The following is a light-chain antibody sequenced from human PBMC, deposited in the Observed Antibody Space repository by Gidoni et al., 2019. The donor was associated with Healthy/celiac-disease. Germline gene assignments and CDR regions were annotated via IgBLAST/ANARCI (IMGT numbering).Light chain of an antibody. CDR3: QQSYSTLFT. V-gene: IGKV1-39*01. Sequence: DIQMTQSPSSLSASVGDRVTITCRASQSISSYLNWYQQKPGKAPTLMIYAASSLQSGVPSRFSGSGSGTDFTLTISSLQPEDFATYYCQQSYSTLFTFGPGTKVDIK. CDR1: QSISSY. CDR2: AAS. J-gene: IGKJ3*01.